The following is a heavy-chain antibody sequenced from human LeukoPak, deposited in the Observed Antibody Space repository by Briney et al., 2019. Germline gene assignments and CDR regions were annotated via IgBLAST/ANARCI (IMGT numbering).Heavy chain of an antibody. V-gene: IGHV3-21*01. D-gene: IGHD4-17*01. J-gene: IGHJ4*02. CDR2: ISSSSSYI. Sequence: GGSLRLSCAGSGFTFSSHWIGWVRQAPGKGLEWVSSISSSSSYIYYADSVKGRFTISRDNAKNSLYLQMNSLRAEDTAVYYCARDLYGDYAFDYWGQGTLVTVSS. CDR3: ARDLYGDYAFDY. CDR1: GFTFSSHW.